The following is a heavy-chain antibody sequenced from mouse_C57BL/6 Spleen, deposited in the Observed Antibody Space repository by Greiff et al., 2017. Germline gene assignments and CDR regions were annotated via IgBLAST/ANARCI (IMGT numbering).Heavy chain of an antibody. J-gene: IGHJ3*01. CDR1: GFTFSSYV. Sequence: EVMLVESGGGLVKPGGSLKLSCAASGFTFSSYVMSWVRQTPEKRLEWVATISDGGSYTYYPDNVKGRFTISRDNAKNNLYLQMSHLKSEDTAMYYCARDGANWEFAYWGQGTLVTVSA. V-gene: IGHV5-4*01. CDR2: ISDGGSYT. CDR3: ARDGANWEFAY. D-gene: IGHD4-1*01.